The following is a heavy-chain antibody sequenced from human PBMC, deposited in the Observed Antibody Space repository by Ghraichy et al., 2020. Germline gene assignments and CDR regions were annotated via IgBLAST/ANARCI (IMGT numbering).Heavy chain of an antibody. CDR2: IWNDGSEK. CDR3: AVKVADDFDY. J-gene: IGHJ4*02. Sequence: GGSLRLSCEVSGFIFSQYFMHWVRQAPGKGLEWMAVIWNDGSEKYHGDSVKGRFTISRDNSKNTLYLQMNSLRPDDSAVYYCAVKVADDFDYWGQGTLVTVSS. D-gene: IGHD6-19*01. V-gene: IGHV3-33*08. CDR1: GFIFSQYF.